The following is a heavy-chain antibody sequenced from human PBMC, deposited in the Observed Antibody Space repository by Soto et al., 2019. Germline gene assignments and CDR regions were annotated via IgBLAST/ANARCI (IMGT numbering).Heavy chain of an antibody. Sequence: QVQLQESGPGLVKPSETLSLTCTVSGGSVSSGSYYWSWIRQPPGKRLEWIGYIYYSGSTNYNPSLKSRVTISVDTSKNQFSLKLSSVTAADTAVYYCARDQLGSYDYWGQGTLVTVSS. CDR1: GGSVSSGSYY. CDR3: ARDQLGSYDY. J-gene: IGHJ4*02. D-gene: IGHD1-26*01. V-gene: IGHV4-61*01. CDR2: IYYSGST.